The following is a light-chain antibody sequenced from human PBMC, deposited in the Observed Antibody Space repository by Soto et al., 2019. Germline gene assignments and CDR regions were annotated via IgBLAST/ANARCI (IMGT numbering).Light chain of an antibody. J-gene: IGKJ4*01. CDR3: QQYDSSPLT. CDR2: GGS. CDR1: QSVSSNY. Sequence: EIVLTQSPGTLSLSPGERATLSCRASQSVSSNYLAWYQQKPGQAPRLLIYGGSSRATGIPDRFSGSGSATDFTLTISRLEPEDFAVYYCQQYDSSPLTFGGGTKVEIK. V-gene: IGKV3-20*01.